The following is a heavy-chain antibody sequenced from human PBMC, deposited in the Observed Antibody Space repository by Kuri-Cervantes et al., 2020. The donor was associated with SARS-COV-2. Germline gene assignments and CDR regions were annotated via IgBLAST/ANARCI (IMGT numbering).Heavy chain of an antibody. Sequence: LPLTGAASGFTVSSNYMSWVRQAPGKGLEWVSVIYSGGSTYYADSVKGRFTISRDNSKNTLYLQMNSLRAEDTAVYYCARVEVAGMSYGMDVWGQGTTVTVSS. CDR2: IYSGGST. CDR1: GFTVSSNY. J-gene: IGHJ6*02. D-gene: IGHD6-19*01. CDR3: ARVEVAGMSYGMDV. V-gene: IGHV3-53*05.